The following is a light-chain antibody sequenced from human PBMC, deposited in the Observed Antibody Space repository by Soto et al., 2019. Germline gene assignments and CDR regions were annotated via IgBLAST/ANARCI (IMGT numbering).Light chain of an antibody. Sequence: IGMTKSPATLSFSQGERSTLSCRASQSVFSSLAWYQQKPGQAPRLLIYGAATRATGIPARFSGSGSGTEFTLTISSLQSEDFAVYYCQQYHKWPAFGQGAKVDIK. CDR2: GAA. CDR3: QQYHKWPA. CDR1: QSVFSS. J-gene: IGKJ1*01. V-gene: IGKV3-15*01.